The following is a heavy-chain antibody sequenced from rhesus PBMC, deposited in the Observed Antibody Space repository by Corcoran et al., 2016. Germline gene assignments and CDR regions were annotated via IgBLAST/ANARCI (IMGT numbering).Heavy chain of an antibody. CDR1: GFTFSSHG. D-gene: IGHD2-15*01. J-gene: IGHJ4*01. CDR2: LSNVCSKT. V-gene: IGHV3-54*02. Sequence: EVQLVESGGGLVQPGGSLRLSCAASGFTFSSHGMPGVRQAPGRGRGWWSLLSNVCSKTSYPDFVKYRYTISRANSKNMLYLQMYNLKLEDASVYYCARTASASDYWGQGVLVTVSS. CDR3: ARTASASDY.